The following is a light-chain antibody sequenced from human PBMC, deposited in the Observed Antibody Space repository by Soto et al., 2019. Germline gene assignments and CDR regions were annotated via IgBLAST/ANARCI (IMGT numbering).Light chain of an antibody. J-gene: IGLJ3*02. Sequence: QSAVTQPPSVSAAPGQMVSISCSGRSSNIGNNYVSWYLHLPGSTPKLLVYDNNKRPSGIPDRISGSKSGTLATLGITGLQTGDEADYYCATWDDTLGSGVFGGGTKLTVL. CDR2: DNN. V-gene: IGLV1-51*01. CDR1: SSNIGNNY. CDR3: ATWDDTLGSGV.